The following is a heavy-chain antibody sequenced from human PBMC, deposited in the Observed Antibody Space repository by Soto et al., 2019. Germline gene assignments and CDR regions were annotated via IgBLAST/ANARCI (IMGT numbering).Heavy chain of an antibody. D-gene: IGHD5-12*01. CDR1: GGTFSSYT. CDR3: ARDRVYSRYDGDYWYFDL. V-gene: IGHV1-69*08. CDR2: IIPILGIA. J-gene: IGHJ2*01. Sequence: QVQLVQSGAEVKKPGSSVKVSCKASGGTFSSYTISWVRQAPGQGLEWMGRIIPILGIANYAQKFQGRVTITADKSTSTAYMELSSLRSEDTAVYYCARDRVYSRYDGDYWYFDLWGRGTLVTVSS.